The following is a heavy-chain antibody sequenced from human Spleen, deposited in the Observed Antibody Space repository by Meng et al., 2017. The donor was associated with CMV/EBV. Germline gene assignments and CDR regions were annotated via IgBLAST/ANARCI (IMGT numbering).Heavy chain of an antibody. D-gene: IGHD4-23*01. CDR1: GSFISSGSYY. CDR3: AGSNYGGGGVP. Sequence: GCGSFISSGSYYWGWIQEHPGEGMEWIGNNNCSGSNKYNPTLRRHITISKCTSKNQFSLKLNSVTAADTAVCYCAGSNYGGGGVPWGQGTLVTVSS. CDR2: NNCSGSN. V-gene: IGHV4-61*01. J-gene: IGHJ5*02.